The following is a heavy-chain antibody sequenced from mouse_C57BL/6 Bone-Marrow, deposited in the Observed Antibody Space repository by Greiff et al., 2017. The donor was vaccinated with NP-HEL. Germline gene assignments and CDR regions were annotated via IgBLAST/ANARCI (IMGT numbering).Heavy chain of an antibody. CDR1: GYAFSSSW. CDR2: IYPGDGDT. D-gene: IGHD4-1*01. Sequence: VQLVESGPELVKPGASVKISCKASGYAFSSSWMNWVKQRPGKGLEWIGRIYPGDGDTNYNGKFKGKATLTADKSSSTAYMQLSSLTSEDSAVYFCARDWAWFAYWGQGTLVTVSA. V-gene: IGHV1-82*01. J-gene: IGHJ3*01. CDR3: ARDWAWFAY.